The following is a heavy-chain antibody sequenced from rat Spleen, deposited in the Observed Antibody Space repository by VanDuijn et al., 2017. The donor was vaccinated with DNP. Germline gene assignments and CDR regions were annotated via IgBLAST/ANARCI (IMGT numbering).Heavy chain of an antibody. CDR1: GFTFNDYW. CDR3: AKGHNYGGWSYYVHY. D-gene: IGHD1-11*01. J-gene: IGHJ2*01. V-gene: IGHV4-2*01. Sequence: EVQLVESGGGLVQPGRSLKLSCAASGFTFNDYWMGWVRQAPGKGLEWIGEINKDSRTIKYIPSLKDKFTISRDNAQNTLYLQKNKLRSEETGIYYCAKGHNYGGWSYYVHYWGQGGMVTVSS. CDR2: INKDSRTI.